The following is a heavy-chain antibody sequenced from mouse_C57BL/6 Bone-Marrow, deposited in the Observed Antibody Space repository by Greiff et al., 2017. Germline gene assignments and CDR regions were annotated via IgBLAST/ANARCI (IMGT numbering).Heavy chain of an antibody. CDR2: IWSGGST. V-gene: IGHV2-2*01. D-gene: IGHD4-1*01. CDR3: ARESLTFYFDY. J-gene: IGHJ2*01. Sequence: QVQLKESGPGLVQPSQSLSITCTVSGFSFTSSGVHWVRQSPGTGLEWLGVIWSGGSTDYTAAFLSRLSISKDDSKSQVFFNMNSLQADDTAIYYCARESLTFYFDYWGQGTTLTVSS. CDR1: GFSFTSSG.